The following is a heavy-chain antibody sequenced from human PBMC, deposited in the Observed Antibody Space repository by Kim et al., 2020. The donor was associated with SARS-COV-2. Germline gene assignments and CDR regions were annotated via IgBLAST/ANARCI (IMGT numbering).Heavy chain of an antibody. V-gene: IGHV3-53*01. CDR3: ARDLTTGEGVPTH. Sequence: GGSLRLSCAASGFTVSSNYMSWVRQAPGEGLEWVSVIYSGGTTYYADSVKGRFTISRDNSKNTLYLQMNSLRAEDTAVYYCARDLTTGEGVPTHWGQGTLVIVSS. J-gene: IGHJ4*02. D-gene: IGHD2-2*01. CDR2: IYSGGTT. CDR1: GFTVSSNY.